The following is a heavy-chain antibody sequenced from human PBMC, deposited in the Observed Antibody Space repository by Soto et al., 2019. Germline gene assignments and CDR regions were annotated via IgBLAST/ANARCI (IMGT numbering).Heavy chain of an antibody. J-gene: IGHJ6*02. D-gene: IGHD3-10*01. CDR1: GVSISSGGFY. CDR3: ARDRQIFDYFASGSGGTDV. V-gene: IGHV4-31*03. Sequence: SETLSLTCTVSGVSISSGGFYWNWIRQRPGKGLEWMGYIHYTERAYYNPSLKSRITISVDTSNNQFSLKLNSVTAADTGVYYCARDRQIFDYFASGSGGTDVWGQGTTVTVYS. CDR2: IHYTERA.